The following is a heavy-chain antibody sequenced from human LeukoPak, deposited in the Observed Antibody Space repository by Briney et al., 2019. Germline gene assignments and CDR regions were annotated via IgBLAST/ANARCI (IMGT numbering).Heavy chain of an antibody. CDR3: ARQGHYYDSSGYIDY. V-gene: IGHV3-7*01. Sequence: GGSLRLSCAASGFTFSSYWMSWVRQAPGKGLEWVANIKQDGSEKYYVDSVKGRFTISRDNAKSSLYLQMNSLRAEDTAVYYCARQGHYYDSSGYIDYWGQGTLVTVSS. CDR2: IKQDGSEK. CDR1: GFTFSSYW. J-gene: IGHJ4*02. D-gene: IGHD3-22*01.